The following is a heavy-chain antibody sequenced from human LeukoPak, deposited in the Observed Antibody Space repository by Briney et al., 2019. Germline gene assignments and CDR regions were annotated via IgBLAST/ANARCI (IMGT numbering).Heavy chain of an antibody. V-gene: IGHV3-30*04. CDR3: ARDPLYGSGSSLDY. J-gene: IGHJ4*02. D-gene: IGHD3-10*01. CDR2: ISYDGSNK. Sequence: PGRSLRLSCAASGFTFSSYAMHWVRQAPGKGLEWVAVISYDGSNKYYADSVKGRFTISRDNSKNTLYLQINSLRAEDTAVYYCARDPLYGSGSSLDYWGQGTLVTVSS. CDR1: GFTFSSYA.